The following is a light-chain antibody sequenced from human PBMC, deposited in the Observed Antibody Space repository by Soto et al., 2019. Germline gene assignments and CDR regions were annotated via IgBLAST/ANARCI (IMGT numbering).Light chain of an antibody. Sequence: QSVLTQPPSASGSPGQTVTISCTGTSSDVGGYDYVSWYQQHPGEAPKLIIYEVTKRPSGVPDRFSGSKYGNTASLTVSGLQAEDEADYHCSSYAGGKNFYVFGTGTKLTV. CDR3: SSYAGGKNFYV. V-gene: IGLV2-8*01. J-gene: IGLJ1*01. CDR2: EVT. CDR1: SSDVGGYDY.